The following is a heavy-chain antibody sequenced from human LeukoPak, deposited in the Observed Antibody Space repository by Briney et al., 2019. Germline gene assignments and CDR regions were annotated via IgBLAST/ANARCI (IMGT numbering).Heavy chain of an antibody. CDR1: GGSISSSSYY. Sequence: SETLSLTCTVSGGSISSSSYYWGWIRQPPGKGLEWIGSIYYSGSTHYNPSLKSRVTISVDTSKNQFSLKLSSVTAADTAVYYCARGRGSHRTGDLDYWGQGTLVTVSS. CDR3: ARGRGSHRTGDLDY. J-gene: IGHJ4*02. V-gene: IGHV4-39*01. CDR2: IYYSGST. D-gene: IGHD2-21*02.